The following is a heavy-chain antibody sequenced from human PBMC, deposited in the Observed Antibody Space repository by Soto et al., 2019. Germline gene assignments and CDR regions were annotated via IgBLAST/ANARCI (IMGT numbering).Heavy chain of an antibody. CDR2: IYYSGGT. Sequence: SETLSLTRTVSGGSIHYYYWIWIRQPPGKGLEWIGYIYYSGGTNYNPSLNSRVTIAKTQFSLKLSSVTAADTAVYYCVRGDTKAAFGYWGHGTLVTV. V-gene: IGHV4-59*01. CDR3: VRGDTKAAFGY. J-gene: IGHJ4*01. D-gene: IGHD2-15*01. CDR1: GGSIHYYY.